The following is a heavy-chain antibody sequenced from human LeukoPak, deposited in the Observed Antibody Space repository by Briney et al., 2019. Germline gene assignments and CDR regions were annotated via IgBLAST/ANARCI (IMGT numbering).Heavy chain of an antibody. CDR2: IIPIFGTA. CDR1: GGTFSSYA. J-gene: IGHJ5*02. CDR3: ARAFPDDYGNYNWFDP. V-gene: IGHV1-69*05. D-gene: IGHD4-17*01. Sequence: SVKVPSKASGGTFSSYAISWVRQAPGQGLEWMGGIIPIFGTANYAQKFQGRVTITTDESTSTAYMELSSLRSEDTAVYYCARAFPDDYGNYNWFDPWGQGTLVTVSS.